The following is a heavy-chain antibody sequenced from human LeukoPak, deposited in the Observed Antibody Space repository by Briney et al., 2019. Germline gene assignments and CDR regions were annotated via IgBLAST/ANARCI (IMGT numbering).Heavy chain of an antibody. CDR1: GFTFSSYS. CDR3: AKDFSRVGVGSYFDY. V-gene: IGHV3-21*04. D-gene: IGHD3-10*01. CDR2: ISSSSNYI. J-gene: IGHJ4*02. Sequence: GGSLRLSCAASGFTFSSYSMNWVRQAPGKGLEWVSSISSSSNYIYYADSVKGRFTISRDNAKNSLNLQMNSLRAEDTAVYYCAKDFSRVGVGSYFDYWGQGTLVTVSS.